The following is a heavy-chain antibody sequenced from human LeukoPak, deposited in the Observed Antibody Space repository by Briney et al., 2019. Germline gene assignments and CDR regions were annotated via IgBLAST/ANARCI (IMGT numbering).Heavy chain of an antibody. V-gene: IGHV4-34*01. J-gene: IGHJ6*02. CDR2: INHSGSA. Sequence: PSETLSLTCAVYGGSFSGYYWSWIRQPPGKGLEWIGEINHSGSANYNPSLKSRVTISVDTSKNQFSLKLSSVTAADTAVYYCARIVGYGKDVWGQGTTVTVSS. CDR3: ARIVGYGKDV. CDR1: GGSFSGYY. D-gene: IGHD1-26*01.